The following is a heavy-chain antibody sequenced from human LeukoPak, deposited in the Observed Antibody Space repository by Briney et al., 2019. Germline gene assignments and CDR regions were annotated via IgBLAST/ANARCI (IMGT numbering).Heavy chain of an antibody. CDR2: IRYDGSNK. J-gene: IGHJ4*02. D-gene: IGHD2-2*01. CDR3: ARRYCSSTSCYGGTHLDY. CDR1: GFTFSSYG. V-gene: IGHV3-30*02. Sequence: GGSLRLSCAASGFTFSSYGMHWVRQAPGKGLEWVAFIRYDGSNKYYADSVKGRFTISRDNSKNTLYLQMNSLRAEDTAVYYCARRYCSSTSCYGGTHLDYWGQGTLVTVSS.